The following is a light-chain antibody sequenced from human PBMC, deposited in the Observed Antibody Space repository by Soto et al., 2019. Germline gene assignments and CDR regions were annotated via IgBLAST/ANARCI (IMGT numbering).Light chain of an antibody. CDR2: GAS. J-gene: IGKJ2*01. Sequence: ELGLTQSPGTLSLSPGERATLSCRASQSVSSSYLAWYQQKPGQAPRLLIYGASSLQSGVPSRFSGSGSGTDFTLTISSLQPEDFAPSYCQQSYSTLMYTFGQGTKLEI. CDR3: QQSYSTLMYT. CDR1: QSVSSSY. V-gene: IGKV3-20*01.